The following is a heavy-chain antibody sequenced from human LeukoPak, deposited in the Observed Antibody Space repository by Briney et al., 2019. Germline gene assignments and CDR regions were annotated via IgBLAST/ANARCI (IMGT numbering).Heavy chain of an antibody. V-gene: IGHV4-34*01. Sequence: PGGSLRLSCAASGFTFSSYGMHWVRQPPGKGLEWIGDIYHSGSTYFNPSLKSRVTISVDTSNNQFSLMLSSVTAADTAVYYCARTQLVTWAFEIWGQGTMVTVSS. CDR2: IYHSGST. CDR3: ARTQLVTWAFEI. J-gene: IGHJ3*02. D-gene: IGHD1-1*01. CDR1: GFTFSSYG.